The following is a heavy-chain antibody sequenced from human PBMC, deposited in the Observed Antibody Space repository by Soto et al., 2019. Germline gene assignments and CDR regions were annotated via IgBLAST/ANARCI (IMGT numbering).Heavy chain of an antibody. CDR3: ATGYSSGWDEYFQH. Sequence: EVQLLESGGGLVQPGGSLRLSCAASGFTFTSYAMNWVRQAPGKGLEWVSAISGSGGSTYYADSVKGRFTISRDNSKNTRYLQLNSLRAEDTALYYCATGYSSGWDEYFQHWGQGTLVTVSS. CDR2: ISGSGGST. J-gene: IGHJ1*01. D-gene: IGHD6-19*01. V-gene: IGHV3-23*01. CDR1: GFTFTSYA.